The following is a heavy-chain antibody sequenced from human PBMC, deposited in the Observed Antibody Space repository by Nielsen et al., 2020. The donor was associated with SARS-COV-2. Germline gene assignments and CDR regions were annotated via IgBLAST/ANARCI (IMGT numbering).Heavy chain of an antibody. CDR1: GFTVSSNY. CDR3: ARAGIYGSGSYYNLYGMDV. CDR2: IYSGGST. Sequence: GESLKISCAASGFTVSSNYMSWVRQAPGKGLEWVSVIYSGGSTYYADSVKGRFTISRHNSKNSLYLQMNSLKTEDTAVYYCARAGIYGSGSYYNLYGMDVWGQGTTVTVSS. J-gene: IGHJ6*02. D-gene: IGHD3-10*01. V-gene: IGHV3-53*01.